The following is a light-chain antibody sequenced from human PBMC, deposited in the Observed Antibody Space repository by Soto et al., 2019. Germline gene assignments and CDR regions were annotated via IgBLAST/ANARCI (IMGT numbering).Light chain of an antibody. CDR3: AAWDTSLSGGV. CDR1: SSNIGSDF. J-gene: IGLJ3*02. Sequence: QSVLTQPPSVSAAPGQKVTISCSGSSSNIGSDFVSWYQQLPGTAPQLLIYENNKRPSGIPDRFSGSKSATSATLGITGLQTGDEADYYCAAWDTSLSGGVFGGGTQLNVL. V-gene: IGLV1-51*02. CDR2: ENN.